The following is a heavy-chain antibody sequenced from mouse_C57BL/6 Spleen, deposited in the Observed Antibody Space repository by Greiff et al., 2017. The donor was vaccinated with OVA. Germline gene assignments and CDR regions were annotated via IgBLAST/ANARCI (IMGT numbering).Heavy chain of an antibody. CDR1: GYSITSGYY. D-gene: IGHD2-14*01. CDR2: ISYDGSN. J-gene: IGHJ2*01. Sequence: VQLQQSGPGLVKPSQSLSLTCSVTGYSITSGYYWNWIRQFPGNKLEWMGYISYDGSNNYNPSLKNRISITRDTSKNQFFLKLNSVTTEDTATYYCARKGNYFDYWGQGTTRTVSS. CDR3: ARKGNYFDY. V-gene: IGHV3-6*01.